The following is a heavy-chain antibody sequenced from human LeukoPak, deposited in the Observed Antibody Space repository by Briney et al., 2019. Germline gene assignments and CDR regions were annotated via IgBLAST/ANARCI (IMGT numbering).Heavy chain of an antibody. CDR1: GGSFSGYY. J-gene: IGHJ3*02. CDR3: AREGYDSSGLGVDAFDI. V-gene: IGHV4-34*01. CDR2: INHSGST. Sequence: PSETLSLTCAVYGGSFSGYYWSWIRQPPGKGLEWTGEINHSGSTNYNPSLKSRVTISVDTSKNQFSLKLSSVTAADTAVYYCAREGYDSSGLGVDAFDIWGQGTMVTVSS. D-gene: IGHD3-22*01.